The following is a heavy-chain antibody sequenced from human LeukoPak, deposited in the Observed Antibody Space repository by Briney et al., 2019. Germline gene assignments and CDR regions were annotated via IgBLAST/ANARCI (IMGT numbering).Heavy chain of an antibody. CDR2: INTNTGNP. Sequence: ASVKVSCKASGYTFTSYAMNWVRQAPGQGLEWMGWINTNTGNPTYAQGFTGRFVFSLDTSVSTAYLQISSLKAEDTAVYYCATGYSVQWELGAFDIWGQGTMVTVSS. CDR1: GYTFTSYA. J-gene: IGHJ3*02. V-gene: IGHV7-4-1*02. CDR3: ATGYSVQWELGAFDI. D-gene: IGHD1-26*01.